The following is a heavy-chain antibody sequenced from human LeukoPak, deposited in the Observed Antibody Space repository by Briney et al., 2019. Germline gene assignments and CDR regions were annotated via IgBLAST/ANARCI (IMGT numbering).Heavy chain of an antibody. D-gene: IGHD2-15*01. CDR3: ARSEGYCSGGSCYVDAFDI. V-gene: IGHV3-21*01. CDR1: GFTFGIYS. Sequence: NPGGSLRLSCAASGFTFGIYSMNWVRQAPGKGLEWVSSISSSSSYIYYADSVKGRFTISRDNAKNSLYLQMNSLRAEDTAVYYCARSEGYCSGGSCYVDAFDIWGQGTMVTVSS. J-gene: IGHJ3*02. CDR2: ISSSSSYI.